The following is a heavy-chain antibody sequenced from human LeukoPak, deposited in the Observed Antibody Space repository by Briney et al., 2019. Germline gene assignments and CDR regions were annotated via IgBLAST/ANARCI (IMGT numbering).Heavy chain of an antibody. V-gene: IGHV3-33*01. D-gene: IGHD5-18*01. CDR3: ARDRGYTYAHPLDY. CDR1: GFRFSSYT. Sequence: GGSLRLSCAASGFRFSSYTMHWVRQAPGKGLEWVALILNDGSNKYYAASVKGRFTISRDNSHNTLYLQVNSLRAEDTALYYCARDRGYTYAHPLDYWGQGTLVTVSS. J-gene: IGHJ4*02. CDR2: ILNDGSNK.